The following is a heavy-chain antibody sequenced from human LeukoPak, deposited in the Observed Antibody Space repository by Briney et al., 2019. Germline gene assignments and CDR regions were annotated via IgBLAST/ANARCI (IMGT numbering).Heavy chain of an antibody. CDR2: IKQDGSEK. J-gene: IGHJ4*02. CDR3: ARGTSYYYDSSGYGGAFDY. CDR1: GFTFSSSA. Sequence: GGSLRLSCAASGFTFSSSAMSWVRQAPGKGLEWVANIKQDGSEKYYVDSVKGRFTISRDNAKNSLYLQMNSLRAEDTAVYYCARGTSYYYDSSGYGGAFDYWGQGTLVTVSS. V-gene: IGHV3-7*01. D-gene: IGHD3-22*01.